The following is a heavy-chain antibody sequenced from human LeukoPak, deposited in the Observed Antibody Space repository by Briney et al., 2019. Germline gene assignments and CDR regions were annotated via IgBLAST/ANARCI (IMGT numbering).Heavy chain of an antibody. CDR1: GYTFTSYD. J-gene: IGHJ6*02. Sequence: GASVKVSCKASGYTFTSYDINWVRQATGQGLEWMGWMNPNSGNTGYAQKFQGRVTMTRNTSISTAYMELSSLRAEDTAVYYCAKDLARGYVNRYYGMDVWGQGTTVTVSS. V-gene: IGHV1-8*01. D-gene: IGHD3-16*01. CDR2: MNPNSGNT. CDR3: AKDLARGYVNRYYGMDV.